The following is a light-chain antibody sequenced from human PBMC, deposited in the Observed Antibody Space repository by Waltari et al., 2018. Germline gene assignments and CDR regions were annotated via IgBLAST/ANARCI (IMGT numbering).Light chain of an antibody. CDR1: SSDVGGYDY. V-gene: IGLV2-8*01. CDR2: DVN. Sequence: QSALTQPPSASGSPGQSVTISCTGTSSDVGGYDYVSWYQQHPGKAPQLMVYDVNKRPSGVPDRFSGSKSGNTASLTVSGLQAEDEADYFCNSYAGSKHYVFGTGTKVTVL. CDR3: NSYAGSKHYV. J-gene: IGLJ1*01.